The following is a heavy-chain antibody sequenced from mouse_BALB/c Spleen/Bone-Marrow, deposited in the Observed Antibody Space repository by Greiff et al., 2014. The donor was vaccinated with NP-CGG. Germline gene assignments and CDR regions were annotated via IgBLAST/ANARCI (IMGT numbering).Heavy chain of an antibody. D-gene: IGHD2-1*01. CDR2: IYPGNGDT. J-gene: IGHJ1*01. CDR3: ARGRGNYGGYFDV. Sequence: LQQSGAELVKPRASVKMSCKASGYTFTSYNMHWVKQTPGQGLEWIGAIYPGNGDTSYNQKFKGRATLTADKSSSTAYMQLSSLTSEDSAVYYCARGRGNYGGYFDVWGAGTTVTVSS. CDR1: GYTFTSYN. V-gene: IGHV1-12*01.